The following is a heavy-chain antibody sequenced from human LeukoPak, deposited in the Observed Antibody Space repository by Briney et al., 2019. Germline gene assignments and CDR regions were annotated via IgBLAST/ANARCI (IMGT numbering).Heavy chain of an antibody. J-gene: IGHJ4*02. Sequence: PSETLSLTCTVSGGSISSYYWSWIRQPPGKGLEWIGYIYYSGSTNYNPSLKSRVTISVDTSKNHFSLKLSSVTAADTAVYYCARVGYSGTYLDYWGQGTLVTVSS. CDR1: GGSISSYY. CDR2: IYYSGST. V-gene: IGHV4-59*01. D-gene: IGHD1-26*01. CDR3: ARVGYSGTYLDY.